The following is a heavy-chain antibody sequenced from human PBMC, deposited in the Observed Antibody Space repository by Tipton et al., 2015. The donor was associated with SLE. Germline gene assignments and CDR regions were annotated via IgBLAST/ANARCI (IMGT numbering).Heavy chain of an antibody. Sequence: SLRLSCAASRFTFSSYAMSWVRQAPGKGLEWVSGISGSGGSTYYADSVKGRFTISRDNSKNTLYLQMNSLRAEDTAVYYCARERLGALTAFDIWGQGTMVTVSS. J-gene: IGHJ3*02. D-gene: IGHD3-16*01. V-gene: IGHV3-23*01. CDR2: ISGSGGST. CDR3: ARERLGALTAFDI. CDR1: RFTFSSYA.